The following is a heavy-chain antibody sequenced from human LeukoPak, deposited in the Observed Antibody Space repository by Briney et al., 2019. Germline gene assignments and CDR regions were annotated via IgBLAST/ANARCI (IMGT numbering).Heavy chain of an antibody. CDR1: GFTFSSYG. J-gene: IGHJ3*02. D-gene: IGHD3-22*01. Sequence: GGSLRLSCAASGFTFSSYGMHWVRQAPGKGLEWVAFIRYDGSNKYYADSVKGRFTISRDNSKNTLYLQMNSLRAEDTAVYYCAEEGVVVINGDAFDIWGQGTMVTVSS. CDR3: AEEGVVVINGDAFDI. V-gene: IGHV3-30*02. CDR2: IRYDGSNK.